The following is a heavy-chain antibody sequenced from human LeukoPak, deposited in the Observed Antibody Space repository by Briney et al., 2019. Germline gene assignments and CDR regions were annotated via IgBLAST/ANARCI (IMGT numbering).Heavy chain of an antibody. CDR2: IWYDGSNK. Sequence: PGRSLRLSCAASGFTFSSYGMHWVRQAPGKGLEWVAVIWYDGSNKYYADSVKGRFTISRDNSKNTLYLQMNSLRAEDTAVYYCAKGLGGSSGYDVHIFDYWGQGTLVTVSS. CDR1: GFTFSSYG. V-gene: IGHV3-33*06. D-gene: IGHD3-22*01. CDR3: AKGLGGSSGYDVHIFDY. J-gene: IGHJ4*02.